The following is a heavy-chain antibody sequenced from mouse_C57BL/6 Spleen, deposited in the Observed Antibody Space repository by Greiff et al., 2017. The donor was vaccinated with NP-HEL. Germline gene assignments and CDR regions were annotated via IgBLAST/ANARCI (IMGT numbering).Heavy chain of an antibody. CDR1: GYTFTSYW. D-gene: IGHD5-5*01. CDR2: IYPGSGST. V-gene: IGHV1-55*01. J-gene: IGHJ2*01. CDR3: ARSPLPDYSDY. Sequence: VQLQQSGAELVKPGASVKMSCKASGYTFTSYWITWVKQRPGQGLEWIGDIYPGSGSTNYNEKFKSKATLTVDKSSSTADMQLSSLTSEDSAVFYCARSPLPDYSDYWGQGTTLTVSS.